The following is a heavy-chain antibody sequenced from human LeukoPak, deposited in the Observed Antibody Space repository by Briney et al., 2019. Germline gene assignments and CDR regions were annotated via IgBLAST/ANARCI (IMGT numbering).Heavy chain of an antibody. D-gene: IGHD1-26*01. V-gene: IGHV3-21*01. Sequence: GGSLRLSCAASGFNFNTYTMNWIRQAPGKGLEWVSSISSDSPYIYYADAVHGRFTVSRDNAKYSLYLQMNSLRAEDTAVYYCAKTQGGAPGPDFDYWGQGTLVTVSS. CDR2: ISSDSPYI. CDR3: AKTQGGAPGPDFDY. CDR1: GFNFNTYT. J-gene: IGHJ4*02.